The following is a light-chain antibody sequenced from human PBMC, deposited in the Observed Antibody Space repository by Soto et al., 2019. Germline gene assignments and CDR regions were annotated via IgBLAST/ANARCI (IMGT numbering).Light chain of an antibody. CDR3: QHYNTWPT. Sequence: IVLERSPATLSFSQGERAPLSFRASQSVSTNLAWYQQKPGQAPRVLIYGASTRATNIPARFSGRGSGTYFTLTSSSLPSEDVALYYCQHYNTWPTCGQGTKVDIK. CDR2: GAS. V-gene: IGKV3-15*01. CDR1: QSVSTN. J-gene: IGKJ1*01.